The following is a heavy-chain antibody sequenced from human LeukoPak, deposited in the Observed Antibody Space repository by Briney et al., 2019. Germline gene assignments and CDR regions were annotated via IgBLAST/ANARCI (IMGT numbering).Heavy chain of an antibody. V-gene: IGHV3-7*01. J-gene: IGHJ6*02. CDR1: GFTFSSYW. Sequence: GGSLRLSCAASGFTFSSYWMSWVRQAPGKGLEWVANIKQDGSEKYYVDSVKGRFTISRDNAKNSLYLQMNSLRAEDTAVYYCAREGHCSSTSCYGPTYYYYYYGMDVWGQGTTVTVSS. CDR3: AREGHCSSTSCYGPTYYYYYYGMDV. D-gene: IGHD2-2*01. CDR2: IKQDGSEK.